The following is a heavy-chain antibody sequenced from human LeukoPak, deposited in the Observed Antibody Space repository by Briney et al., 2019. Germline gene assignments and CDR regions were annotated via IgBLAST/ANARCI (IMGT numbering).Heavy chain of an antibody. D-gene: IGHD3-22*01. CDR3: ARDNVDDSSAYYPDYFDY. CDR2: INHSGST. V-gene: IGHV4-34*01. J-gene: IGHJ4*02. Sequence: PSETLSLTCAVYGASLNDYYWSWIRQPPGKGLEWVGEINHSGSTNYNPSLKSRVTISVDTSKNQFSLELNSVTAADTAVYFCARDNVDDSSAYYPDYFDYWGQGTLVTVSS. CDR1: GASLNDYY.